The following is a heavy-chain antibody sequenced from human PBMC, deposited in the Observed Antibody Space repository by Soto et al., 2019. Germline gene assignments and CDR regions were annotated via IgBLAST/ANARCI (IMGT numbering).Heavy chain of an antibody. V-gene: IGHV4-59*01. CDR3: ARLTSGPVYFDY. CDR1: GGSISSYY. CDR2: IYYSGST. Sequence: SETLSLTCTVSGGSISSYYWSWIRQPPGKGLEWIGYIYYSGSTNYNPSLKSRVTISVDTSKNQFSLKLSSVTAADTAVYYCARLTSGPVYFDYWGQGTLVTSPQ. J-gene: IGHJ4*02. D-gene: IGHD3-10*01.